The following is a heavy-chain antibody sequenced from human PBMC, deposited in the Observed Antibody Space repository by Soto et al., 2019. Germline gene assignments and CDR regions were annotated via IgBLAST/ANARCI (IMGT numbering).Heavy chain of an antibody. Sequence: PSETMSLTCAVFGGSIISSNWWSWVRQPPGKGLEWIGEIYHSGSTNYNPSLKSRVTISVDKSKNQFSLKLSSVTAADTAVYYCARDKGGYGSTYGMDVWGQGTTVT. J-gene: IGHJ6*02. V-gene: IGHV4-4*02. CDR3: ARDKGGYGSTYGMDV. CDR1: GGSIISSNW. D-gene: IGHD3-10*01. CDR2: IYHSGST.